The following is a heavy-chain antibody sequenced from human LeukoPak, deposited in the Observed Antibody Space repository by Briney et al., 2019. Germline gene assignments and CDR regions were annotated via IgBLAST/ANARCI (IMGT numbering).Heavy chain of an antibody. CDR3: ASQGTWEPGLYYYYYYMDV. CDR2: INPNSGGT. CDR1: GYTFTGYY. J-gene: IGHJ6*03. Sequence: ASVKVSCKASGYTFTGYYMHWVRQAPGQGLEWMGWINPNSGGTNYAQKFQGWVTMTRDTSISTAYMELSRLRSDDTAVYYCASQGTWEPGLYYYYYYMDVWGKGTTVTVSS. V-gene: IGHV1-2*04. D-gene: IGHD1-26*01.